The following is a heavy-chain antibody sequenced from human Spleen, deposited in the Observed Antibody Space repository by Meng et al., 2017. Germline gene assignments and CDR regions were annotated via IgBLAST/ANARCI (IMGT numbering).Heavy chain of an antibody. V-gene: IGHV3-21*04. Sequence: GGSLRLSCAGSEFSFSDYSMNWVRQAPGKGLEWVSSISSTSMYIYYADSVKGRFTISRDNSKNTLYLQMNSLRAEDTAVYYCATKTTELDNWGQGTQVTVSS. J-gene: IGHJ4*02. CDR2: ISSTSMYI. CDR1: EFSFSDYS. D-gene: IGHD1-1*01. CDR3: ATKTTELDN.